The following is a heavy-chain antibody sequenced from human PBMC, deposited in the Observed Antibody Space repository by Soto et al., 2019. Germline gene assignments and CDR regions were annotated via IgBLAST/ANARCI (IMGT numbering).Heavy chain of an antibody. CDR1: GYTFTSYG. V-gene: IGHV1-18*01. Sequence: QVQLVQSGAEVKKPGASVKVSCKASGYTFTSYGISWVRQAPGQGLEWMGWISAYNGNTNYAQKLQGRVTMTTDTSTSTAYMELRSLRSDDTAVYYCARDERSLEWLLSGDAFDIWGQGTMVTVSS. J-gene: IGHJ3*02. D-gene: IGHD3-3*01. CDR2: ISAYNGNT. CDR3: ARDERSLEWLLSGDAFDI.